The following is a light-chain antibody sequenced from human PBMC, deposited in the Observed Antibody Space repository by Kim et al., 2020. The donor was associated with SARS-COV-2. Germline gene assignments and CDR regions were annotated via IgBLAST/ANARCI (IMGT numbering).Light chain of an antibody. CDR3: GTWDTSLRGWV. CDR1: NSNIGNNY. CDR2: DNN. V-gene: IGLV1-51*01. J-gene: IGLJ3*02. Sequence: GQKVTLSCSGSNSNIGNNYVSWYQQLPGTAPKLLIYDNNKRPSGIPDRFSGSKSGTSATLGITGLQTGDEADYYCGTWDTSLRGWVFGGGTKLTVL.